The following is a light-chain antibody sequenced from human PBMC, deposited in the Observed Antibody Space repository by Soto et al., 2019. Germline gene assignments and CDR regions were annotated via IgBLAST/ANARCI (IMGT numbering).Light chain of an antibody. CDR3: DTCDSDPRGV. CDR1: IGHISYT. CDR2: LEGSGRY. V-gene: IGLV4-60*03. Sequence: QPVLTQSSSASASLGSSVKLTGTLSIGHISYTIAWHQQQPGKAPRYLMKLEGSGRYNRGSGVPDRFSGSSSGADRYLSISDLQSEDEADYYCDTCDSDPRGVFGGGTQLTVL. J-gene: IGLJ2*01.